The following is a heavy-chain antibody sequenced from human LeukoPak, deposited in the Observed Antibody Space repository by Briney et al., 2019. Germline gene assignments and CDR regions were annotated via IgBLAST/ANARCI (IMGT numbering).Heavy chain of an antibody. CDR2: IYYSGST. D-gene: IGHD6-19*01. CDR1: GGSISSYY. Sequence: PSETLSLTCTVSGGSISSYYWSWIRQPPGKGLEWIGYIYYSGSTNYNPSLKSRVTISVDTSKNQFSLKLSSVTAADTAVYYCAKDQRSIAVAGYFDYWGRGTLVTVSS. V-gene: IGHV4-59*01. J-gene: IGHJ4*02. CDR3: AKDQRSIAVAGYFDY.